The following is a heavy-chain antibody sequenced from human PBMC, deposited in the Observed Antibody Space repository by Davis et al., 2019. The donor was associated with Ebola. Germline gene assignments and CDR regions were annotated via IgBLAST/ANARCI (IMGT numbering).Heavy chain of an antibody. CDR1: GHTFSGYY. CDR2: INPNSGGT. J-gene: IGHJ4*02. D-gene: IGHD2-2*01. Sequence: ASVKVSCKASGHTFSGYYLHWVRQAPGQGLEWMGRINPNSGGTNYAQKFQGRVTMTRDTSISTAFLELSRLRSDDTAMYYCASGACSTNRCYPVYYLDSWGQGTLVTVSS. V-gene: IGHV1-2*06. CDR3: ASGACSTNRCYPVYYLDS.